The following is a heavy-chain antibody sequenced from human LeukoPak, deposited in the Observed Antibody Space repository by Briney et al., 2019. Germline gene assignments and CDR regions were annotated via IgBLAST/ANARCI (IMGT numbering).Heavy chain of an antibody. CDR3: ARTRAPSNGRVLYYMDV. Sequence: PGGSLRLSCAASGFTFTSYAMNWVRQAPGKGLEWVAPIISISSHIYYADSVKGRFTISRDNAKNSLYLQMNSLRAEDTAVYYCARTRAPSNGRVLYYMDVWGKGTTVTVSS. CDR2: IISISSHI. CDR1: GFTFTSYA. J-gene: IGHJ6*03. V-gene: IGHV3-21*01. D-gene: IGHD2-2*01.